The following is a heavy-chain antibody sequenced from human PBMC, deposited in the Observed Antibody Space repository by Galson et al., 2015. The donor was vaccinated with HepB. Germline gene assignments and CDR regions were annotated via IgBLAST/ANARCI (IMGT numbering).Heavy chain of an antibody. CDR2: ITFDGNNE. CDR3: ARGEADDSSGYNYFDY. Sequence: SLRLSCAASGFTFSNYGMHWVRQAPGKGLEWVAVITFDGNNEYYADSVKGRFTISRDNSKNTLYLQMNSLRAEDTAVYYCARGEADDSSGYNYFDYWGQGTLVTVSS. D-gene: IGHD3-22*01. CDR1: GFTFSNYG. J-gene: IGHJ4*02. V-gene: IGHV3-30*03.